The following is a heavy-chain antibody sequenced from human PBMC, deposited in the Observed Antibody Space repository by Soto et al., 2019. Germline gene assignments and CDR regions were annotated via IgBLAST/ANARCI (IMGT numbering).Heavy chain of an antibody. J-gene: IGHJ5*02. D-gene: IGHD4-17*01. Sequence: VQLVQSGAEVKKPGASVKVSCKASGYTFTSYDINWVRQATGQGLEYLGWMNPNSGNTAYVQKFQGRVTMTWDTSITTAYMELSSLRSADTAVYFCARGIKYGAYSRWFDPWGQGTLVTVSS. CDR2: MNPNSGNT. CDR1: GYTFTSYD. V-gene: IGHV1-8*01. CDR3: ARGIKYGAYSRWFDP.